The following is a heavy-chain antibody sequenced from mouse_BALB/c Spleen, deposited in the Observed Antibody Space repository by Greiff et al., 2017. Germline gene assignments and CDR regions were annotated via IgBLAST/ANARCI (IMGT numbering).Heavy chain of an antibody. CDR3: ARKRGYDNYFDD. CDR1: GFTFSSFG. Sequence: EVHLVESGGGLVQPGGSRKLSCAASGFTFSSFGMHWVRQAPEKGLEWVAYISSGSSTIYYADTVKGRFTISRDNPKNTLFLQMTSLRSEDTAMYYCARKRGYDNYFDDWGQGATLTVSS. J-gene: IGHJ2*01. D-gene: IGHD2-2*01. CDR2: ISSGSSTI. V-gene: IGHV5-17*02.